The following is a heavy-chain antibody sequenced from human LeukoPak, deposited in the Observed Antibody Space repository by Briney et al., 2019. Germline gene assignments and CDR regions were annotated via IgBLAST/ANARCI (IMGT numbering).Heavy chain of an antibody. J-gene: IGHJ5*02. D-gene: IGHD2-21*01. CDR2: ISSSGSSI. Sequence: GGSLRLSCAASGFTFSNYEMNWVRQAPGKGLEWVSHISSSGSSIYYADSVKGRFTISRDNSKNTLYLQMNSLRAEDTAVYYCAGFTHSPQFDPWGQGTLVTVSS. CDR1: GFTFSNYE. CDR3: AGFTHSPQFDP. V-gene: IGHV3-48*03.